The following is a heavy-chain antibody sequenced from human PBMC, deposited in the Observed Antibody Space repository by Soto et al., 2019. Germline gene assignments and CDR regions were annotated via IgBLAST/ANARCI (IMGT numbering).Heavy chain of an antibody. J-gene: IGHJ4*02. CDR2: IGSGGSPT. D-gene: IGHD3-9*01. V-gene: IGHV3-23*01. Sequence: EVQLLESGGGLVQPGGSLRLSCAASEFTFSNYAMSWVRQAPGKGLGWVSSIGSGGSPTYYADSVKGRFTISRDNSKNTLYLQMNSLRAEDTAVYYCAKGDLSTYFDWCQGTLVTVSS. CDR3: AKGDLSTYFD. CDR1: EFTFSNYA.